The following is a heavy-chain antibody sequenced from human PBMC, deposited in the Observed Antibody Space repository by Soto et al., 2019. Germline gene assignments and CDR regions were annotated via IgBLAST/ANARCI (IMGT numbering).Heavy chain of an antibody. D-gene: IGHD3-3*01. CDR3: ARDIGRQGSLECLLEKDDYYYGMDV. CDR2: IIPIFGTA. CDR1: GGTFSSYA. Sequence: SVKVSCKASGGTFSSYAISWVRQAPGQGLEWMGGIIPIFGTANYAQKFQGRVTITADESTSTAYMELSSLRSEDKAVYYCARDIGRQGSLECLLEKDDYYYGMDVCGQVTTVPVS. V-gene: IGHV1-69*13. J-gene: IGHJ6*02.